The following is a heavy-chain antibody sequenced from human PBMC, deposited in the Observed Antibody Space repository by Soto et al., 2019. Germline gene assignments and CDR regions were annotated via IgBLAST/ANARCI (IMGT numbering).Heavy chain of an antibody. CDR1: GFTFSKYW. V-gene: IGHV3-7*01. CDR2: IKEDGRTK. CDR3: ARAWHGYCSGENCGRDY. D-gene: IGHD2-15*01. Sequence: DVQLVESGGGLVQPGGSLRLSCAASGFTFSKYWMTWVRQAPGKGLEWMANIKEDGRTKFYADSVKGRFTISRDNAENSVFLQMNSLRVEDTAVYYCARAWHGYCSGENCGRDYWGQGTLVTVSS. J-gene: IGHJ4*02.